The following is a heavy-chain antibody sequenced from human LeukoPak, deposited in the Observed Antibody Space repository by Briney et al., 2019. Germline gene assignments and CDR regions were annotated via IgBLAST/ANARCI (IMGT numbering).Heavy chain of an antibody. CDR2: INHSGST. CDR3: ARDPYYDSSGSFDY. J-gene: IGHJ4*02. Sequence: PSETLSLTCAVYGGSFSGYYWSWIRQPPGKGLEWIGEINHSGSTNYNPSLKSRVTISVDTSKNQFSLKLSSVTAADTAVYYCARDPYYDSSGSFDYWGQGTLVTVSP. D-gene: IGHD3-22*01. V-gene: IGHV4-34*01. CDR1: GGSFSGYY.